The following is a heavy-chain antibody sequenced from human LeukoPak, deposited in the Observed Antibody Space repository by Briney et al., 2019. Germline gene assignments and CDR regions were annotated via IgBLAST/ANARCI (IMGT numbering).Heavy chain of an antibody. CDR3: ARVGGDILSGHRTGYYYAMDV. Sequence: GGSLRLSCAASGFTFSSYSMNWVRQAPGKGLEWVSYISRSSSTIYYADSVKGRFTISRDNAKNSLYLQMNSLRDEDTAVYYCARVGGDILSGHRTGYYYAMDVWGQGTTVTVSS. V-gene: IGHV3-48*02. D-gene: IGHD3-9*01. CDR2: ISRSSSTI. J-gene: IGHJ6*02. CDR1: GFTFSSYS.